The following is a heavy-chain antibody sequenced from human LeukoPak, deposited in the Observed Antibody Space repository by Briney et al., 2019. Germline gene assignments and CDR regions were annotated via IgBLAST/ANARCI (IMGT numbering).Heavy chain of an antibody. CDR2: IWYDGSNK. V-gene: IGHV3-33*01. J-gene: IGHJ3*02. CDR1: GFTFSSYG. Sequence: GRSLRLSCAASGFTFSSYGMHWVRQAPGKGLEWVAVIWYDGSNKYYADSVKGRFTISRDNSKNTLYLQMNSLRAEDTAVYYCARPRGGDYPLDAFDIWGQGTTVTVSS. D-gene: IGHD4-17*01. CDR3: ARPRGGDYPLDAFDI.